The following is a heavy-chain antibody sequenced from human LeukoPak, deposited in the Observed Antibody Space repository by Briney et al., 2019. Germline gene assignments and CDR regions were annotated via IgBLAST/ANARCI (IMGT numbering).Heavy chain of an antibody. CDR3: ARVSGWFDP. J-gene: IGHJ5*02. CDR2: IYYSGST. V-gene: IGHV4-59*01. Sequence: PSETLSLTCTVSGGSISSYYWSWIRQPPGKGLEWIGYIYYSGSTNYNPSLKSRVTISVDTSKNQFSLKLSSVTAADTAVYYCARVSGWFDPWGQGTLSPSPQ. CDR1: GGSISSYY. D-gene: IGHD3-10*01.